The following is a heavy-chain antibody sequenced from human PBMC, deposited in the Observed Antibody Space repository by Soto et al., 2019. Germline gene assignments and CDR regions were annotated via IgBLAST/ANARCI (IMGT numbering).Heavy chain of an antibody. CDR3: ARADDYSTSFDY. D-gene: IGHD4-4*01. Sequence: QVQLQESGPGLVKPSQTLSLTCTVSGDSISSGDYYWGWLRQPPGKGLEWIGYIYNGGSTYYNPSLKSRVIISGDTSKNQFSLKLSSVTAADTAVYYCARADDYSTSFDYWGRGTLVTVSS. CDR1: GDSISSGDYY. V-gene: IGHV4-30-4*01. CDR2: IYNGGST. J-gene: IGHJ4*02.